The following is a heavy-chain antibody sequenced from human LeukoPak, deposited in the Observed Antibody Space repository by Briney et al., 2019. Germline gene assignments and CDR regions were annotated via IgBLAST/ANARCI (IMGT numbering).Heavy chain of an antibody. V-gene: IGHV3-23*01. CDR3: AKGRIVVVPAVMPDFDY. CDR2: ISGSGGST. Sequence: GGSLRLSCAASGFTFSSYAMSWVRQAPGKGLEWVSAISGSGGSTYYADSVKGRFTISRDNSKNTLYLQMNSLRAEDTAVYYCAKGRIVVVPAVMPDFDYWGQGTLVTVSS. D-gene: IGHD2-2*01. J-gene: IGHJ4*02. CDR1: GFTFSSYA.